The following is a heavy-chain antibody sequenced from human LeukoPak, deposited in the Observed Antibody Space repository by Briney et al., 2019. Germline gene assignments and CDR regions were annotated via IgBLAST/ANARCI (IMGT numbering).Heavy chain of an antibody. V-gene: IGHV3-48*03. CDR1: GFTFSSFE. CDR2: ISGSDNTI. CDR3: AREGHYYFDY. Sequence: GRSLRLSCAASGFTFSSFEMHWVRQAPGKGLEWVSYISGSDNTIYYADSVKGRFTISRDNAQNSLYLQMNSLRAEDTALYYCAREGHYYFDYWGQGTLVTVSS. J-gene: IGHJ4*02.